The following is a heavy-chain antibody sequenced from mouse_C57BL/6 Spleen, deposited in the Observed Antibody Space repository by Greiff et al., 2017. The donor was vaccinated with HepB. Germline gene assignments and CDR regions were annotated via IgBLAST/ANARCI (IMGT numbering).Heavy chain of an antibody. CDR3: TFYGYDGTGFAY. CDR1: GFNIKDDY. V-gene: IGHV14-4*01. Sequence: VQLKESGAELVRPGASVKLSCTASGFNIKDDYMHWVKQRPEQGLEWIGWIDPENGDTEYASKFQGKATITADTSSNTAYLQLSSLTSEDTAVYYCTFYGYDGTGFAYWGQGTLVTVSA. J-gene: IGHJ3*01. CDR2: IDPENGDT. D-gene: IGHD2-2*01.